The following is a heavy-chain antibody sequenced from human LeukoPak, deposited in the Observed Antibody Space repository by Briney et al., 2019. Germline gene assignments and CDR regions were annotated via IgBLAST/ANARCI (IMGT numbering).Heavy chain of an antibody. D-gene: IGHD1-26*01. CDR2: IKQDGSEK. Sequence: GGSLRLSCAASGFTFTIYWISWVRQAPGKGLEWVANIKQDGSEKYYVDSVKGRFTISRDNAKNSLYMQMNSLRAEDTAVYYCAREPPGGRYYFDYWGQGTLVTVSS. CDR1: GFTFTIYW. CDR3: AREPPGGRYYFDY. J-gene: IGHJ4*02. V-gene: IGHV3-7*03.